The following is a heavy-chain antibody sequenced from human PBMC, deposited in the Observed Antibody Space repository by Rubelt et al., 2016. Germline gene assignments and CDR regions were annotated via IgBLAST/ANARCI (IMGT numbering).Heavy chain of an antibody. V-gene: IGHV4-30-2*04. J-gene: IGHJ4*02. Sequence: SRVTISEDTSKNQFSLKLNSVTAADTAVYYCARDFNPRNYGGVVLVYWGQGTLVTVSS. CDR3: ARDFNPRNYGGVVLVY. D-gene: IGHD2-15*01.